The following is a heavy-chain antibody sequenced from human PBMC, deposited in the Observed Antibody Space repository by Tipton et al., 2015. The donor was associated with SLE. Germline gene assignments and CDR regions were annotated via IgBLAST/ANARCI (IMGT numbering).Heavy chain of an antibody. Sequence: TLSLTCAVYGGSFSGYYWSWIRQPPRKGLEWIGEINHSGSTNYNPSLKSRVTISVDTSKNQFSLKLSSVTAADTAVYYCARGPEQWLVNPHYFDYWGQGTLVTVSS. J-gene: IGHJ4*02. CDR2: INHSGST. CDR3: ARGPEQWLVNPHYFDY. V-gene: IGHV4-34*01. CDR1: GGSFSGYY. D-gene: IGHD6-19*01.